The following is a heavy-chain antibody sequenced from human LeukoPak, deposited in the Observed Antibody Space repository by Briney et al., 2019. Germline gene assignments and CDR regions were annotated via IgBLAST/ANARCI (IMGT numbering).Heavy chain of an antibody. J-gene: IGHJ1*01. Sequence: KSGGSLRLSCAASGFTFSSYSMNWVRQAPGKGLEWVSSISSSSSYIYYADSVKGRFTISRDNSQNTLFLQMNSLRAEDTAVYYCAKDCLDSLEYFQHWGQGTLVTVSS. CDR2: ISSSSSYI. V-gene: IGHV3-21*04. CDR3: AKDCLDSLEYFQH. D-gene: IGHD2-21*01. CDR1: GFTFSSYS.